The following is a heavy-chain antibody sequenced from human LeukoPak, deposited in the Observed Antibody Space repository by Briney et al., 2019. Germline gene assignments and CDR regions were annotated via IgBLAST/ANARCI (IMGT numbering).Heavy chain of an antibody. D-gene: IGHD5-24*01. CDR2: IYHNGNS. Sequence: SKTLSLTGSVFGNSFNKYYWNWVRHPQAKGLQWIGYIYHNGNSNYNPSLKGRLTISVDTAKNQFSLKLTSVTAADTAVYYCARDGGLQSHFDYWGQGALVTVSS. J-gene: IGHJ4*02. CDR3: ARDGGLQSHFDY. CDR1: GNSFNKYY. V-gene: IGHV4-59*01.